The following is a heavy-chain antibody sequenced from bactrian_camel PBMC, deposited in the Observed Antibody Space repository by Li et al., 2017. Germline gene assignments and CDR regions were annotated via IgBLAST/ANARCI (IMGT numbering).Heavy chain of an antibody. CDR2: SYSDGTTY. CDR1: GHTDSIDSLIT. J-gene: IGHJ4*01. V-gene: IGHV3S31*01. D-gene: IGHD4*01. Sequence: DVQLVESGGGLVQPGGSLRLSCVASGHTDSIDSLITMGWLRQAPGKEREGVATSYSDGTTYVCADSVKGRFTISRDNAKNMLYLQLNSLKTEDTAMYYCAKGGYYSDYSDVPRGQGTQVTVS.